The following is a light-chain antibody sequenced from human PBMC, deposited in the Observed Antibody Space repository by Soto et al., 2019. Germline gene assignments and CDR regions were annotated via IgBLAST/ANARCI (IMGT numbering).Light chain of an antibody. Sequence: QSVLTQPPSASGSPGQSVTISCTGTSSDVGGYNYVSWYQQHPGKAPKLMIYEVTKRTSGVPDRFSGSKSGNTASLTLSGLQAEDEADYYCSSYAGSNNFVVFGGGNKVTVL. CDR1: SSDVGGYNY. CDR3: SSYAGSNNFVV. V-gene: IGLV2-8*01. J-gene: IGLJ2*01. CDR2: EVT.